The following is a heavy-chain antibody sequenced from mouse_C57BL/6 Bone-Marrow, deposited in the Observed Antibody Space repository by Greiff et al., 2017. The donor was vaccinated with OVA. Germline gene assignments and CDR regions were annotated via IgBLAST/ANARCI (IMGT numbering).Heavy chain of an antibody. CDR1: GYTFTSYW. CDR3: ARDSSGYLFYFDY. D-gene: IGHD3-2*02. J-gene: IGHJ2*01. CDR2: INPSNGGT. V-gene: IGHV1-53*01. Sequence: QVHVKQPGTELVKPGASVKLSCKASGYTFTSYWMHWVKQRPGQGLEWIGNINPSNGGTNYNEKFKIKATLTVDKSSSTAYMQLSSLTSEDSAVYYCARDSSGYLFYFDYWGQGTTLTVSS.